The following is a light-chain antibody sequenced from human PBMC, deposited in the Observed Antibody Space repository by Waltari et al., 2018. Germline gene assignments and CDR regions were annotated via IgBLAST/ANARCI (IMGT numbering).Light chain of an antibody. CDR1: QSVGTY. CDR2: GAS. V-gene: IGKV3-20*01. J-gene: IGKJ1*01. CDR3: QMYVRLPVT. Sequence: EIVLTQSPGTLSLSPGERAALSCRASQSVGTYIPWYQPKPGQAPRLLIFGASNRATGIPDRFSGSGSGTDFSLTISRLEPEDFAVYYCQMYVRLPVTFGHGTRVEIK.